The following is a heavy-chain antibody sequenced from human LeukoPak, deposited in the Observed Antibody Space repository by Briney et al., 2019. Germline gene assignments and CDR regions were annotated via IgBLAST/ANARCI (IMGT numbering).Heavy chain of an antibody. V-gene: IGHV3-48*03. CDR1: GFTFSSYE. CDR3: ARDGGEGGATFDY. D-gene: IGHD1-26*01. J-gene: IGHJ4*02. Sequence: SGGSLRLSCAASGFTFSSYEMNWVRQAPGKGLEWVSYISSSGSTIYYADSVKGRFTISRDNAKNSLYLQMNSLRAEDTAVYYCARDGGEGGATFDYWGQGTLVTVSS. CDR2: ISSSGSTI.